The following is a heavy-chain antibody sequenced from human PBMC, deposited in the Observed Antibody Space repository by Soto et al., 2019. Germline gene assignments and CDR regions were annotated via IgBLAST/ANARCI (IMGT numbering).Heavy chain of an antibody. J-gene: IGHJ5*02. D-gene: IGHD3-10*01. CDR3: TTQGSFHGSGSYYSYQGFDP. Sequence: GGSLRLSCAASGFTFSNAWMSWVRQAPGKGLEWVGRIKSKTDGGTTDYAAPVKGRFTISRDDSKNTLYLQMNSLKTEDTAVYYCTTQGSFHGSGSYYSYQGFDPWGQGTLVTVSS. CDR2: IKSKTDGGTT. CDR1: GFTFSNAW. V-gene: IGHV3-15*01.